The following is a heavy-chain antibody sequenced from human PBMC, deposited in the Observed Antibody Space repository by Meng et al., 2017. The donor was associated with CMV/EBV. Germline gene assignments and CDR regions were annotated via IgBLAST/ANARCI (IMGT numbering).Heavy chain of an antibody. CDR3: AKEYCSSTSCSPNWFDP. Sequence: FTFSGYGMSWGREAPGKGLWWVSAISGSGCSTYYADSVKGRFTISRDNSKNTLYLQMNSLRAEDTAVYYCAKEYCSSTSCSPNWFDPWGQGTLVTVSS. CDR1: FTFSGYG. V-gene: IGHV3-23*01. CDR2: ISGSGCST. J-gene: IGHJ5*02. D-gene: IGHD2-2*01.